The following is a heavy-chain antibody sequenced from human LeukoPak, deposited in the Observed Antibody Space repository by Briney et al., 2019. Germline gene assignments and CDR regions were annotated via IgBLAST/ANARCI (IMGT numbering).Heavy chain of an antibody. CDR1: GGSISSYY. D-gene: IGHD3-22*01. J-gene: IGHJ4*02. CDR3: ARGILDYYDSSGQISYYFDY. Sequence: SETLSLTCTVSGGSISSYYWSWIRQPPGKGLEWIGYIYYSGGTNYNPSLKSRVTISVDTSKHQFSLKLSSVTAADTAVYYCARGILDYYDSSGQISYYFDYWGQGTLVTVSS. V-gene: IGHV4-59*01. CDR2: IYYSGGT.